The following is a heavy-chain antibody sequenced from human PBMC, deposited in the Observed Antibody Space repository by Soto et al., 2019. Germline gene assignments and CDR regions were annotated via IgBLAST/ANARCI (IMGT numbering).Heavy chain of an antibody. CDR2: INPSGGST. V-gene: IGHV1-46*03. CDR3: ARDFPPLYCSSTSCSEDSGGRDYYMHV. CDR1: GYTFTSYY. J-gene: IGHJ6*03. D-gene: IGHD2-2*01. Sequence: GASVKVSCKASGYTFTSYYMHWVRQAPGQGLEWMGIINPSGGSTSYAQKFQGRVTMTRDTSTSTVYMELSSLRSEDTAVYYCARDFPPLYCSSTSCSEDSGGRDYYMHVWGKGTTVTVSS.